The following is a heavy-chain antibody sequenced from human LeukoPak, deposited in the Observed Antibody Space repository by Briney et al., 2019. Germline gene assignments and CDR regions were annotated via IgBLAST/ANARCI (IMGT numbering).Heavy chain of an antibody. J-gene: IGHJ4*02. CDR3: TRDDPSGPDYYDSSGLDY. CDR2: IRSKAYGGTT. D-gene: IGHD3-22*01. V-gene: IGHV3-49*03. Sequence: GGSLRLSRTASGFTFGDYAMSWFRQAPGKGLEWVGFIRSKAYGGTTEYAASVKGRFTISRDDSKSIAYLQMNSLKTEDTAVYYCTRDDPSGPDYYDSSGLDYWGQGTLVTVSS. CDR1: GFTFGDYA.